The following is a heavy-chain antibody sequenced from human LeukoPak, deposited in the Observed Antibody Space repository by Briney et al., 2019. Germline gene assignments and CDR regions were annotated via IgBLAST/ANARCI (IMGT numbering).Heavy chain of an antibody. CDR1: GFTLSSDW. Sequence: PGGSLRLSCAASGFTLSSDWMHWVRQAPGKGLVWVSRIKIDGSSTSHADSVKGRFTISRDNAKNTLYLQMNSLRAEDTAIYYCVYGSASRHDYWGQGTLVTVSS. V-gene: IGHV3-74*01. J-gene: IGHJ4*02. CDR2: IKIDGSST. CDR3: VYGSASRHDY. D-gene: IGHD3-10*01.